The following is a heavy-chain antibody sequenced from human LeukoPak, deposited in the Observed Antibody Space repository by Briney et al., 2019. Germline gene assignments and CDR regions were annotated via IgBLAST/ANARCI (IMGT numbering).Heavy chain of an antibody. J-gene: IGHJ4*02. D-gene: IGHD6-19*01. Sequence: SETLSLTCTVSGGSISSCSYYWSWIRQPAGKGLEWIGRIYTSGSTTYSPSLESRVTISVDTSKNQFSLKLSSVTAADTAVYYCARAAAVAVDCWGQGTLVTVSS. CDR1: GGSISSCSYY. CDR2: IYTSGST. CDR3: ARAAAVAVDC. V-gene: IGHV4-61*02.